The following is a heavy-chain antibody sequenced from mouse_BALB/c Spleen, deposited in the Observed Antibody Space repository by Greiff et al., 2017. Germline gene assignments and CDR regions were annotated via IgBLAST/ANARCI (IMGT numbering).Heavy chain of an antibody. V-gene: IGHV5-6-5*01. D-gene: IGHD2-14*01. Sequence: DVQLVESGGDLVKPGGSLKLSCAASGFTFSSYGMSWVRQTPEKRLEWVASISSGGSTYYPDSVKGRFTISRDNARNILYLQMSSLRSEDTAMYYCARRKDYYRYDGAMDYWGQGTSVTVSS. CDR1: GFTFSSYG. CDR2: ISSGGST. J-gene: IGHJ4*01. CDR3: ARRKDYYRYDGAMDY.